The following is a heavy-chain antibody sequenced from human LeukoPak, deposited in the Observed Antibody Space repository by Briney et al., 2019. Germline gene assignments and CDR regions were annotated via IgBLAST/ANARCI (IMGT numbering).Heavy chain of an antibody. CDR1: GGSISSYY. CDR2: IYSSGST. J-gene: IGHJ4*02. D-gene: IGHD1-26*01. CDR3: ARMYSGTYGGVDY. V-gene: IGHV4-4*07. Sequence: SETLSLTCTVSGGSISSYYWSWIRQPSGKGLEWIGRIYSSGSTNYNPSLKSRVSLSVDTSRNQFSLKVNSVTAADTAVYYCARMYSGTYGGVDYWGQGTLVTVSS.